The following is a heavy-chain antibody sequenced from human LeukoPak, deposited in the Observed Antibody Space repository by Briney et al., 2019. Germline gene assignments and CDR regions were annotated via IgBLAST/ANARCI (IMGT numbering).Heavy chain of an antibody. CDR2: ISGSGGST. CDR1: GFTFSSYA. D-gene: IGHD3-9*01. Sequence: GGSLRLSCAASGFTFSSYAMSWARQAPGKGLEWVSAISGSGGSTYYADSVKGRFTISRDNSKNTLYLQMNSLRAEDTAVYYCASRCTYYDILTGGSDLDYWGQGTLVTVSS. CDR3: ASRCTYYDILTGGSDLDY. V-gene: IGHV3-23*01. J-gene: IGHJ4*02.